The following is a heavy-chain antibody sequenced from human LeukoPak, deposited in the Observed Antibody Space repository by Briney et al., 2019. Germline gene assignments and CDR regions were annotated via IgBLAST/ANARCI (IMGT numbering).Heavy chain of an antibody. J-gene: IGHJ6*03. CDR2: IYSGGST. Sequence: GGSLRLSRAASGFTVSSDYMNWVRQAPGKGLEWVSVIYSGGSTYYADSVKGRFTISRDSSKNTLYLQMNSLRAADAAVYYCARGYYYMDVWGKGTTVTVSS. CDR1: GFTVSSDY. V-gene: IGHV3-53*01. CDR3: ARGYYYMDV.